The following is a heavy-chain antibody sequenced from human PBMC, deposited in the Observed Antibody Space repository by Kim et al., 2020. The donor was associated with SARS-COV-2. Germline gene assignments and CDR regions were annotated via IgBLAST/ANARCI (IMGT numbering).Heavy chain of an antibody. CDR1: GFTFSSYA. CDR3: AKVRARQLGDKYGGMDV. V-gene: IGHV3-23*01. D-gene: IGHD1-1*01. J-gene: IGHJ6*02. CDR2: ISGSGGST. Sequence: GGSLRLSCAASGFTFSSYAMTWVRQAPGKGLEWVSAISGSGGSTYYADSVKGRFTISRDNSKNTLYLQMNSLRAEDTAVYYCAKVRARQLGDKYGGMDVWGQGTTVTVSS.